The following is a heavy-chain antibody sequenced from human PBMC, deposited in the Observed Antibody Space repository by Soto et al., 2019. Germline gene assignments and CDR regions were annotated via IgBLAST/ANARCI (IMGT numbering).Heavy chain of an antibody. CDR2: IYYSGST. CDR1: GGSISSSSYY. D-gene: IGHD6-19*01. V-gene: IGHV4-39*01. CDR3: ARQSSGWMDVDY. Sequence: LSLTCSVSGGSISSSSYYWGWIRQPPGKGLEWIGSIYYSGSTYYNPSLKSRVTISVDTSKNQFSLKLSSVTAADTAVYYCARQSSGWMDVDYWGQGTLVTVSS. J-gene: IGHJ4*02.